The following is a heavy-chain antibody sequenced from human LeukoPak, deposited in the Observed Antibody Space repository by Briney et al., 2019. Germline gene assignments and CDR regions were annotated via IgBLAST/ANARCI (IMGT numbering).Heavy chain of an antibody. J-gene: IGHJ2*01. CDR3: AKNLLGSGAHSWYFDL. V-gene: IGHV3-23*01. CDR2: ITCGGGTT. D-gene: IGHD3-10*01. CDR1: GSTFSSYG. Sequence: PGGSLRLSCAASGSTFSSYGLSWVRQAPAKGLEWVSSITCGGGTTHVDSVRGRFTVSRDNSKSKLYLQMNSLRVEDTAVYYCAKNLLGSGAHSWYFDLWGRGTLVTVSS.